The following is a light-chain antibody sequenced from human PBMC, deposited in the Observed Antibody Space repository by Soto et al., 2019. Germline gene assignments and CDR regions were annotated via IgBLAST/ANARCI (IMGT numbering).Light chain of an antibody. Sequence: EIVLTQSPGTLSLSPGERATLSCRASQSVSSNYIAWYQQNPGQAPRLLIYGASTRATGIPDRFSGSGSETDLTLTISRLEPEDFAVYFCQQYGRSPPFAFGQGTKVEIK. CDR2: GAS. V-gene: IGKV3-20*01. J-gene: IGKJ2*01. CDR3: QQYGRSPPFA. CDR1: QSVSSNY.